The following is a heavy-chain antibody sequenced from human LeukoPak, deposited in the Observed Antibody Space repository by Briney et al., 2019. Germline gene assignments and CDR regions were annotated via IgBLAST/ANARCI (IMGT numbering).Heavy chain of an antibody. CDR1: GFTFSSYS. J-gene: IGHJ4*02. Sequence: GGSLRLSCAASGFTFSSYSMNWVRQAPGKGLEWVSYISSSSSTIYYADSVKGRFTISRDNAKNSLYLQMNSLRAEDTAVYYCAYTVTTGYWSQGTLVTVSS. D-gene: IGHD4-11*01. CDR3: AYTVTTGY. CDR2: ISSSSSTI. V-gene: IGHV3-48*01.